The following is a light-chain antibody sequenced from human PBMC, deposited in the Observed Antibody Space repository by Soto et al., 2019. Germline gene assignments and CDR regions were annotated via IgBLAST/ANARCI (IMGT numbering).Light chain of an antibody. CDR1: SSDIGGYDY. CDR2: EVS. Sequence: QSALTQPPSASGSPGQSVTISCTGTSSDIGGYDYVSWYQQHPGKAPKLIIYEVSKRPSGVPDRFSGSKSGNTASLTVSGLQAEDEADYYCSSYTSSSTAWVFGGGTKLTVL. J-gene: IGLJ3*02. CDR3: SSYTSSSTAWV. V-gene: IGLV2-8*01.